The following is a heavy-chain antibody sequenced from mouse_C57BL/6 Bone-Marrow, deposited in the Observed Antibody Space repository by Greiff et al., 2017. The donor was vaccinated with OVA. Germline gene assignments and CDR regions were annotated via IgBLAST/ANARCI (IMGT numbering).Heavy chain of an antibody. CDR1: GFTFSSYA. D-gene: IGHD2-3*01. CDR3: AREGWVTWFAY. CDR2: ISDGGSYT. J-gene: IGHJ3*01. Sequence: DVHLVESGGGLVKPGGSLKLSCAASGFTFSSYAMSWVRQTPEKRLEWVATISDGGSYTYYPDNVKGRFTISRDNAKNNLYLQMSHLKSEDTAMYYCAREGWVTWFAYWGQGTLVTVSA. V-gene: IGHV5-4*01.